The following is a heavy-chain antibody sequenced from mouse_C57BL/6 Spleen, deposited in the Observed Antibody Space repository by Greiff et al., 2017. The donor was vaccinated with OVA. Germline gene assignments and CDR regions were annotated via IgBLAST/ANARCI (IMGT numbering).Heavy chain of an antibody. D-gene: IGHD2-1*01. CDR1: GYSFTGYY. J-gene: IGHJ2*01. CDR3: ASYGNLDY. V-gene: IGHV1-42*01. Sequence: VQLKESGPELVKPGASVKISCKASGYSFTGYYMNWVKQSPEKSLEWIGEINPSTGGTTYNQKFKAKATLTVDKSSSTAYMQLKSLTSEDSAVYYCASYGNLDYWGQGTTLTVSS. CDR2: INPSTGGT.